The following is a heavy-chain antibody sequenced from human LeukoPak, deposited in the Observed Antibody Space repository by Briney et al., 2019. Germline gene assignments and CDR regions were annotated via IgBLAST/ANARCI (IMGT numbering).Heavy chain of an antibody. CDR2: IYYSGST. CDR3: ARDHPETVSGSYLGFDY. D-gene: IGHD1-26*01. Sequence: SETLSLTCTVSGASISSSNYYWGWIRQPPGKGLEWIGYIYYSGSTNYNPSLKSRVTISVDTSKNQFSLKLSSVTAADTAVYYCARDHPETVSGSYLGFDYWGQGTLVTVSS. V-gene: IGHV4-61*05. J-gene: IGHJ4*02. CDR1: GASISSSNYY.